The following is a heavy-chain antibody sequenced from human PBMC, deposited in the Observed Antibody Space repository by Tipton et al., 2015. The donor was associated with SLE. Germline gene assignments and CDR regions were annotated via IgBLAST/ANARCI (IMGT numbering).Heavy chain of an antibody. CDR3: ARGGTLLGSVVVVAARVDYFDY. J-gene: IGHJ4*02. CDR1: GGSFSGYY. D-gene: IGHD2-15*01. V-gene: IGHV4-34*01. CDR2: INHSGST. Sequence: TLSLTCAVYGGSFSGYYWSWIRQPPGKGLEWIGEINHSGSTNYNPSLKSRVTITVDTSKNQFSLKLSSVTAAHTAVYYCARGGTLLGSVVVVAARVDYFDYWGQGTLVTVSS.